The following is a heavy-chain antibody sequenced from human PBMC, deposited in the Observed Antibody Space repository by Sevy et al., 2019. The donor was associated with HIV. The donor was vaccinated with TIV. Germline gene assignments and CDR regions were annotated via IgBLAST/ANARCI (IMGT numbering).Heavy chain of an antibody. CDR3: ARDRRSGSRESAFDI. D-gene: IGHD1-26*01. CDR1: GGTFSSYA. J-gene: IGHJ3*02. CDR2: IIPIFGTA. Sequence: ASVKVSCKASGGTFSSYAISWVRQAPRQGLEWMGGIIPIFGTANYAQKFQGRVTITADKSTSTAYMELSSLRSEDTAAYYCARDRRSGSRESAFDIWGQGTMVTVSS. V-gene: IGHV1-69*06.